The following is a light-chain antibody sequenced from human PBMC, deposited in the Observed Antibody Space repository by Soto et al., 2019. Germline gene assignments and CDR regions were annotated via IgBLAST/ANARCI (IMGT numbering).Light chain of an antibody. Sequence: DIQMTQSPSSLSASVGDRVTITCRASQAISNWLAWYQHKPGTVPKPLIYTASTLQSGVPSRFTGSGSGTEFTLTITSLQPEDVGTYYCQKYNSAPWTIGQGTKVDI. J-gene: IGKJ1*01. CDR3: QKYNSAPWT. V-gene: IGKV1-27*01. CDR1: QAISNW. CDR2: TAS.